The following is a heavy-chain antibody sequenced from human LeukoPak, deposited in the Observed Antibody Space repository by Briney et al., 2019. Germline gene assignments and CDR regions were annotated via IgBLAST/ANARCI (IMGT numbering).Heavy chain of an antibody. CDR1: GFTFSSYA. CDR3: ARDLELLHPPARLYYYYYGMDV. V-gene: IGHV3-30*04. CDR2: IPYDGRNK. J-gene: IGHJ6*02. D-gene: IGHD2-2*02. Sequence: PGKSLRLSCVASGFTFSSYAMHWVRQAPGQGLEWVAVIPYDGRNKYYADSVKGRFTISRDNTRNTLYLQMNSLRVEDTAVYYCARDLELLHPPARLYYYYYGMDVWGQGTTVTVSS.